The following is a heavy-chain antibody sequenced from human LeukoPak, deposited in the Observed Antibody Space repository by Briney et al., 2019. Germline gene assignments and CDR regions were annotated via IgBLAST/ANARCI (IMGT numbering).Heavy chain of an antibody. CDR1: GGSISSSSYY. V-gene: IGHV4-39*07. CDR2: IYYSGST. J-gene: IGHJ4*02. CDR3: ARLSSGSSSWYDIDY. Sequence: SETLSLTCTVSGGSISSSSYYWGWIRQPPGKGLERIGSIYYSGSTNYNPSLKSRVTISVDTSKNQFSLKLSSVTAADTAVYYCARLSSGSSSWYDIDYWGQGTLVTVSS. D-gene: IGHD6-13*01.